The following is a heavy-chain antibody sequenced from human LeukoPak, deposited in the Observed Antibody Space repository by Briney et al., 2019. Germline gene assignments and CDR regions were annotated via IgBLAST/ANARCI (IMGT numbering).Heavy chain of an antibody. V-gene: IGHV1-69*13. CDR1: GGTFSSYA. J-gene: IGHJ4*02. D-gene: IGHD6-19*01. CDR3: ARGDIAVAGYYFDY. Sequence: AASVTVSCKASGGTFSSYAISWVRQAPGQGLEWMGGIIPIFGTANYAQKFQGRVTITADESTSTAYMELSSLRSEDTAVYYCARGDIAVAGYYFDYWGQGTLVTVSS. CDR2: IIPIFGTA.